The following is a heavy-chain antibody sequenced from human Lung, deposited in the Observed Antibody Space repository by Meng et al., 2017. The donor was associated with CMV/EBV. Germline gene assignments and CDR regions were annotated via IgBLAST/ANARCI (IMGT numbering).Heavy chain of an antibody. J-gene: IGHJ3*02. Sequence: LXXVVSGGSISITHWWSWVRQPPGKGLEWIGEVYHSGYTNYNPSLRSRVTMSVDKSKNLFSLRMTSVTAADTAVYYCARVGTTGNAFDIWGQGTMVTVSS. CDR1: GGSISITHW. CDR2: VYHSGYT. CDR3: ARVGTTGNAFDI. V-gene: IGHV4-4*02. D-gene: IGHD1-7*01.